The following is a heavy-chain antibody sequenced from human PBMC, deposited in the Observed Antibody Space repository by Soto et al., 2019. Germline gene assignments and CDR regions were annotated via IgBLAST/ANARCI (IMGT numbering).Heavy chain of an antibody. J-gene: IGHJ6*03. CDR3: ARGGISHWAYFYYMDV. D-gene: IGHD2-21*01. CDR2: IYYSGSI. CDR1: GGSISSSSYY. V-gene: IGHV4-39*07. Sequence: SETLSLTCTVSGGSISSSSYYWGCIRQPPGKGLEWIGNIYYSGSINYNPSLKSRVTMSVDTSKNQFSLTLNSVTAADTATYYCARGGISHWAYFYYMDVWDRGTTVTVSS.